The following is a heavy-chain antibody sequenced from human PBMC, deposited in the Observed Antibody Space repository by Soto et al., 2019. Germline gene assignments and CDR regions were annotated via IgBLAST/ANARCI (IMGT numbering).Heavy chain of an antibody. CDR2: ISYDGSKK. CDR1: GFTFSSYG. D-gene: IGHD2-2*01. J-gene: IGHJ6*02. CDR3: AKSDCSSSTWYNYYYGMDV. V-gene: IGHV3-30*18. Sequence: QVQLVESGGGVVQPGRSLRLSCAASGFTFSSYGMHWVCQATAKGLEWVAVISYDGSKKYYGVSVKGRCAISRDNSKNTLYLQMNSLRAEDTAVYYFAKSDCSSSTWYNYYYGMDVWGQGTTVSVSS.